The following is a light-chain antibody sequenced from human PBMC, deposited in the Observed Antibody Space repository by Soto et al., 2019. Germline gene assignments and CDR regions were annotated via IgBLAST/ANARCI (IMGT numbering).Light chain of an antibody. V-gene: IGKV3-20*01. CDR3: QQFGGSPPAT. CDR2: GAS. J-gene: IGKJ5*01. Sequence: EIVLTQSPGTLSFSPGERSTLSCRSSQSVSSYLAWYQQKPGQSPSLLIYGASSRATGIPDRFSGSGSGTDFTLTISRLEAEDSAVYYCQQFGGSPPATFGQGTRLENK. CDR1: QSVSSY.